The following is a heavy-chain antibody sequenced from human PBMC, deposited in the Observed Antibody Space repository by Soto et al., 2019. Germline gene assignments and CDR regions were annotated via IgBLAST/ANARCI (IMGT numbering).Heavy chain of an antibody. D-gene: IGHD6-13*01. CDR2: ISSNGGST. Sequence: GGSLRLSCSASGFTFSSYAMHWVRQAPGKGLEYVSAISSNGGSTYYADSVKGRFTISRDNSKNTLYLQMSSLRAEDTAVYYCVKDFSSSWIETADYFDYWGQGTLVTVSS. J-gene: IGHJ4*02. CDR1: GFTFSSYA. V-gene: IGHV3-64D*06. CDR3: VKDFSSSWIETADYFDY.